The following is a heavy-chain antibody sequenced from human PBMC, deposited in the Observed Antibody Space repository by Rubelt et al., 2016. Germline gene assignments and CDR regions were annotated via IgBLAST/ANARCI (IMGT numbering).Heavy chain of an antibody. J-gene: IGHJ3*02. Sequence: VQLVQSGAEVKKPGASVKVSCKASGYTFTSYDINWVRQATGQGLEWMGWMNPNSGNTGYAQKFQGRVTMTTDTSTSTVYMELRSLRSDDTAVYYCARESDYYDSSGYYFQFDIWGQGTMVTVSS. CDR1: GYTFTSYD. CDR2: MNPNSGNT. CDR3: ARESDYYDSSGYYFQFDI. V-gene: IGHV1-8*01. D-gene: IGHD3-22*01.